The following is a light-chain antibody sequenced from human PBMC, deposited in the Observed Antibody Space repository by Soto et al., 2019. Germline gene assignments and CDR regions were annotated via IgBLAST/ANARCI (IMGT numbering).Light chain of an antibody. CDR3: GSYSSSSSLYVV. Sequence: QSALTQPASVSGSPGQSITISCTGTSSDVGGYNYVSWYQHHPGKAPKLIIYDVSTRPSGVSDRFSGSKSGNTASLTISRLQAEDEADYYCGSYSSSSSLYVVFGGGTKLTVL. CDR2: DVS. CDR1: SSDVGGYNY. V-gene: IGLV2-14*03. J-gene: IGLJ2*01.